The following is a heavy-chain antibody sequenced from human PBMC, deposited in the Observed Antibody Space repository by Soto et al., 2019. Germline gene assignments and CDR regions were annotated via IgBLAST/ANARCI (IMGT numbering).Heavy chain of an antibody. V-gene: IGHV1-18*01. Sequence: QVQLVQSGTEVKKPGASVKVSCKASGYTFTSYGISWVRQAPGQGLEWMGWIRAYNGNTNYAQKLQGRVTMTTDTDTSTAYLELRSRRSDDTAVYYCARDAPPEDYWGQGTLVTVSS. CDR2: IRAYNGNT. CDR3: ARDAPPEDY. CDR1: GYTFTSYG. J-gene: IGHJ4*02.